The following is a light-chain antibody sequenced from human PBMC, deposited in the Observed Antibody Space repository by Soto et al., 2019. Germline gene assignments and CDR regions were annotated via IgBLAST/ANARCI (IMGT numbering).Light chain of an antibody. J-gene: IGKJ4*01. CDR1: QSVSSN. V-gene: IGKV3-15*01. CDR2: GAS. CDR3: QQYNDWPPLT. Sequence: ETVMTQSPATLSVSPGERATLSCRASQSVSSNLAWYQQKPGQAPRLLIYGASTRATGIPARFIGSGSGTAFTLTISSLQSEDFAVYYCQQYNDWPPLTFGGGTKVEI.